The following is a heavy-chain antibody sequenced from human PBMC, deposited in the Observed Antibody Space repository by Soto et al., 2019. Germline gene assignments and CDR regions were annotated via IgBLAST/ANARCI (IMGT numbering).Heavy chain of an antibody. J-gene: IGHJ4*02. CDR2: IYYSGST. D-gene: IGHD3-3*01. Sequence: SETLSLTCTVSGGSISSSSYYWGWIRQPPGKGLEWIGSIYYSGSTYYNPSLKSRVTISVDTSKNQFSLKLSSVTAADTAVYYCARQFLEGGDYFDYWGQGTLVTVSS. CDR3: ARQFLEGGDYFDY. V-gene: IGHV4-39*01. CDR1: GGSISSSSYY.